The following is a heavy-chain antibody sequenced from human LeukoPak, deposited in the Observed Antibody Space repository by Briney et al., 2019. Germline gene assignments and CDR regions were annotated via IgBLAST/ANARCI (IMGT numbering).Heavy chain of an antibody. Sequence: SQTLSLTCAVSGGSISSGGYSWSWIRQPPGKGLEWIGYISLSGSTYYNPSLKSRVTISVDKSKNQFSLKLSSVTAADTAVYYCARDTGGLATTWGQGTLVTVSS. CDR1: GGSISSGGYS. V-gene: IGHV4-30-2*01. J-gene: IGHJ4*02. D-gene: IGHD5-24*01. CDR2: ISLSGST. CDR3: ARDTGGLATT.